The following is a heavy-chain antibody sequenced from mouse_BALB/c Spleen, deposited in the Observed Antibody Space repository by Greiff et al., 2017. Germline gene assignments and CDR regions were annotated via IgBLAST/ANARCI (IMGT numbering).Heavy chain of an antibody. CDR3: ATLRLPSYYAMDY. CDR1: GFSLTSYG. D-gene: IGHD1-2*01. J-gene: IGHJ4*01. V-gene: IGHV2-9*02. Sequence: VKVVESGPGLVAPSQSLSITCTVSGFSLTSYGVHWVRQPPGKGLEWLGVIWAGGSTNYNSALMSRLSISKDNSKSQVFLKMNSLQTDDTAMYYCATLRLPSYYAMDYWGQGTSVTVSS. CDR2: IWAGGST.